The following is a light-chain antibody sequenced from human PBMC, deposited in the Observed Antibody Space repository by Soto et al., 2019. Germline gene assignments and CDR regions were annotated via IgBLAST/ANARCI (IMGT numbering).Light chain of an antibody. CDR3: QHYSSSLSLI. Sequence: EIVLTQSPGILSLSPGERATLSCRASQSVRSTYLAWYQQKPGQAPRLLIHGASSRATGIPDRFSGSGSGTDFTLTISRLEPEDFAVYYCQHYSSSLSLIFGRGTRLDIK. J-gene: IGKJ5*01. CDR1: QSVRSTY. CDR2: GAS. V-gene: IGKV3-20*01.